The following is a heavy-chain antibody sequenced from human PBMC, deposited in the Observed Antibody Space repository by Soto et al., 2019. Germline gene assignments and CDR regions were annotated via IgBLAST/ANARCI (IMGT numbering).Heavy chain of an antibody. D-gene: IGHD2-2*01. CDR2: TYYRPKWYN. CDR1: GDSVSSNSAA. CDR3: ARGLVVPAARGYYYMDV. V-gene: IGHV6-1*01. J-gene: IGHJ6*03. Sequence: SQTLSLTCAISGDSVSSNSAAWNWIRQSPSRGLEWLGRTYYRPKWYNDYAASVKSRITINPDTSKNQFSLQLNSVTPEDTAVYYCARGLVVPAARGYYYMDVWGKGTTVTVSS.